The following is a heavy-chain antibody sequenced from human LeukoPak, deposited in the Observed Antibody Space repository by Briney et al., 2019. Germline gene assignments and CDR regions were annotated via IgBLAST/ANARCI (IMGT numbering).Heavy chain of an antibody. Sequence: GASVKVSCKASGYTFTSYDINWVRQATGQGLEWMGWMNPNSGNTGYAQKFQGRVTITRNTSISTAYMELSSLRSEDTAVYYCARDGCSSTSCYPGWFDPWGQGTLVTVSS. J-gene: IGHJ5*02. D-gene: IGHD2-2*01. CDR2: MNPNSGNT. V-gene: IGHV1-8*03. CDR1: GYTFTSYD. CDR3: ARDGCSSTSCYPGWFDP.